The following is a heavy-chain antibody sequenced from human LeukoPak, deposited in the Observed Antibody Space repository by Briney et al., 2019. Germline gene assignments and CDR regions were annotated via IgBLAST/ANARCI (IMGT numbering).Heavy chain of an antibody. CDR3: ARDLGFSTYYFDY. D-gene: IGHD2/OR15-2a*01. CDR2: IYTSGST. Sequence: SQTLSLTCTVSGGSISSGSYYWSWIRQPAGKGLEWIGRIYTSGSTNYNPSLKSRVTISVDTSKNQFSLKLSSVTAADTAVYYCARDLGFSTYYFDYWGQGTLVTVPS. V-gene: IGHV4-61*02. J-gene: IGHJ4*02. CDR1: GGSISSGSYY.